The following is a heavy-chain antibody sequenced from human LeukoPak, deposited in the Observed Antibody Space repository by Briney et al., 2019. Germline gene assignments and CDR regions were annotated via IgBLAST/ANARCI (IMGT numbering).Heavy chain of an antibody. CDR2: IWYDGSNK. V-gene: IGHV3-33*01. D-gene: IGHD3-22*01. Sequence: GGSLRLSCAASGIAFSSYGMHWVRQAPGKGLEWVAVIWYDGSNKYYADSVKGRFTISRDNSKNTLYLQMNSLRAEDTAVYYCARELKYYYDSSGYPHFDYWGQGTLVTVSS. J-gene: IGHJ4*02. CDR1: GIAFSSYG. CDR3: ARELKYYYDSSGYPHFDY.